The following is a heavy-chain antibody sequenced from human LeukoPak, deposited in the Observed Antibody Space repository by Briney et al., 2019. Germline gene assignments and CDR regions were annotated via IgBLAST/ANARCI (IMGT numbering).Heavy chain of an antibody. CDR2: VHHNGAA. J-gene: IGHJ4*02. CDR1: GGSISSRDYY. CDR3: ARLRLRDYSSGDLDY. Sequence: SETLSLTCTVSGGSISSRDYYWGWIRQPPGKGLVWVGSVHHNGAAYYNPSLQSRVIVSADTSKNQFSLRLNSVTAADTAVYYCARLRLRDYSSGDLDYWGQGTLVTVSS. D-gene: IGHD6-19*01. V-gene: IGHV4-39*07.